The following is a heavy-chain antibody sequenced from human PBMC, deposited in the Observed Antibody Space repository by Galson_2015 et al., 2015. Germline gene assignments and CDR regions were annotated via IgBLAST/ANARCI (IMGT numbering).Heavy chain of an antibody. V-gene: IGHV3-30*18. CDR2: ISYDGSNK. Sequence: SLRLSCAASGFTFSSYGMHWVRQAPGKGLEWVAVISYDGSNKYYADSVKGRFTISRDNSKNTLHLQMNSLRAEDTAVYYCAKDRGYSYGYTYYYDGMDVWGQGTTVTVSS. CDR3: AKDRGYSYGYTYYYDGMDV. J-gene: IGHJ6*02. CDR1: GFTFSSYG. D-gene: IGHD5-18*01.